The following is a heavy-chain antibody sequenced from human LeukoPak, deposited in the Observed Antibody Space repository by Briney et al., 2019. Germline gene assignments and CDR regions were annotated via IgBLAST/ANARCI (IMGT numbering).Heavy chain of an antibody. J-gene: IGHJ6*03. CDR2: INHSGST. V-gene: IGHV4-34*01. CDR1: GGSFSGYY. D-gene: IGHD3-10*01. CDR3: ARHRADYYGSGSYYYYYMDV. Sequence: SETLSLTCAVYGGSFSGYYWSWIRQPPGKGLEWIGEINHSGSTNYNPSLKRRVTISVDTSKNQFSLKLSSVTAADTAVYYCARHRADYYGSGSYYYYYMDVWGKGTTVTISS.